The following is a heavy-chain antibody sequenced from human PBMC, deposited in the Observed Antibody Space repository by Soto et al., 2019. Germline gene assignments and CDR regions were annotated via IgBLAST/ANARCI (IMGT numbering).Heavy chain of an antibody. D-gene: IGHD3-10*01. CDR2: IYPADSDT. V-gene: IGHV5-51*01. CDR1: GYSFTTYW. CDR3: ARSGSGTYERSKYYFYGMDV. Sequence: GESLKISCKGSGYSFTTYWIAWVRQMPGKGLEWMGIIYPADSDTKYRPSFQGQVTISADKSISTAYLQWSSLKASDTATYYCARSGSGTYERSKYYFYGMDVWGQGATVTVSS. J-gene: IGHJ6*02.